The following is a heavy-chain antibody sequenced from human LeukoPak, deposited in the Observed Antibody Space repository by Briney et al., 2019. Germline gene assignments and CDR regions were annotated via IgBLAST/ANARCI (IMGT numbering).Heavy chain of an antibody. Sequence: ASVKVSCKASGYTFTGYYMHWVRQASGQGLEWMGWINPNSGGTNYAQKFQGRVTMTRDTSISTAYMELSRLRSDDTAVYYCARDRGAYCSSTSCLGLDYWGQGTLVTVSS. V-gene: IGHV1-2*02. J-gene: IGHJ4*02. CDR1: GYTFTGYY. CDR2: INPNSGGT. D-gene: IGHD2-2*01. CDR3: ARDRGAYCSSTSCLGLDY.